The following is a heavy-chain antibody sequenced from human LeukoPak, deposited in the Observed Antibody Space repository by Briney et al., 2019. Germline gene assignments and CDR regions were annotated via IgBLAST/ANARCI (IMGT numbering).Heavy chain of an antibody. CDR3: AIAQSWDELFDS. CDR2: ISINTDT. Sequence: PGGSLRLSCAASGIAVIGNYMSWVRQPPGKGLEWVSFISINTDTFYADSVRGRFNISRDSSKNTLFLQMNSLRDEDSAVYYCAIAQSWDELFDSWGQGTLVTVSS. D-gene: IGHD1-26*01. J-gene: IGHJ4*02. CDR1: GIAVIGNY. V-gene: IGHV3-53*01.